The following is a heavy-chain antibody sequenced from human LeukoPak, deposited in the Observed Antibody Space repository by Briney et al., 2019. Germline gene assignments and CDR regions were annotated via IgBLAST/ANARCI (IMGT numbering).Heavy chain of an antibody. CDR2: INHSGST. CDR3: ARGLLLTAFYGSTTNWFDP. Sequence: SETLSLTCAVYGGSFSGYYWSWIRQPPGKGLEWIGEINHSGSTNYNPSLKSRVTISVDTSKNQFSLKLSSVTAADTAVYHCARGLLLTAFYGSTTNWFDPWGQGTLVTVSS. V-gene: IGHV4-34*01. CDR1: GGSFSGYY. J-gene: IGHJ5*02. D-gene: IGHD1-26*01.